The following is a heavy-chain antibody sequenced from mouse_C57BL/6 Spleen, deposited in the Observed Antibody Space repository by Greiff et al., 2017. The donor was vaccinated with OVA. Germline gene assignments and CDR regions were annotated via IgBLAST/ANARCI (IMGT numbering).Heavy chain of an antibody. Sequence: VQLQQSGPELVKPGASVKMSCKASGYTFTDYNMHWVKKCNGKSLEWIGYINPNNSGTSYNQKLKGKATLNVNKSSSKAYMELRSLTSEDSAVYYLARGGFYYFRSSSLYFDVWGTGTTVTVSS. CDR2: INPNNSGT. CDR1: GYTFTDYN. V-gene: IGHV1-22*01. D-gene: IGHD1-1*01. J-gene: IGHJ1*03. CDR3: ARGGFYYFRSSSLYFDV.